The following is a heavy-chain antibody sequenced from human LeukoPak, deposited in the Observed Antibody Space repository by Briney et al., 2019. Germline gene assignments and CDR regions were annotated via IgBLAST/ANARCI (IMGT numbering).Heavy chain of an antibody. CDR1: GGSISSGGYY. CDR2: IYYSGST. V-gene: IGHV4-31*03. CDR3: ARATMITFGGATMRPFDY. J-gene: IGHJ4*02. D-gene: IGHD3-16*01. Sequence: SETLSLTCTVSGGSISSGGYYWSWIRQHPGKGLEWIGYIYYSGSTYYNPSLKSRVTISVDTSKNQFSLKLSSVTAADTAVYYCARATMITFGGATMRPFDYWGQGTLVTVSS.